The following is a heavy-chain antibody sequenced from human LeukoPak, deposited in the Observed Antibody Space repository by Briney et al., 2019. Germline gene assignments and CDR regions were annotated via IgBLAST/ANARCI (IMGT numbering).Heavy chain of an antibody. J-gene: IGHJ3*02. CDR1: GYTFSVYW. D-gene: IGHD3-22*01. V-gene: IGHV1-2*02. CDR2: INPNSGGT. CDR3: ARGVLLQDRGAFDI. Sequence: ASVKVSCMASGYTFSVYWIHWVRLAPGQGPEWMGWINPNSGGTNFAQKFQGRLTMTRDTSISTVYMELSSLSSDDTAVYYCARGVLLQDRGAFDIWGQGTMVTVSS.